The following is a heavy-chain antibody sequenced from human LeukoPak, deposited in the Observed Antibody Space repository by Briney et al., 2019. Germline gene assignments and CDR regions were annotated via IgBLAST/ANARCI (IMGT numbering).Heavy chain of an antibody. Sequence: GGSLRLSCAASGFTFSTCGMHWVRQAPGRGLEWVAVISYDGSEKYYPDSVKGRFTISRDNSRNTVFLQMNSLRAEDTAVYYCAKEQNSGWRDFDYWGQGTLVTVSS. CDR2: ISYDGSEK. V-gene: IGHV3-30*18. D-gene: IGHD6-19*01. CDR3: AKEQNSGWRDFDY. CDR1: GFTFSTCG. J-gene: IGHJ4*02.